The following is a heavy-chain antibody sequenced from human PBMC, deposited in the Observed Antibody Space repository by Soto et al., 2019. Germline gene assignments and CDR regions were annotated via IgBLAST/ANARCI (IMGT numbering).Heavy chain of an antibody. Sequence: GGSLRLSCTASGFTFSSYAMTWVRQAPGGGLEGVSGITASGGRTYYADSVKGRFTISRDNSKSTLYLQMNSLRAEDTAVYYCAKDTRYADYVRWFDSCGQGTLVTVSS. J-gene: IGHJ5*01. D-gene: IGHD4-17*01. CDR1: GFTFSSYA. CDR2: ITASGGRT. V-gene: IGHV3-23*01. CDR3: AKDTRYADYVRWFDS.